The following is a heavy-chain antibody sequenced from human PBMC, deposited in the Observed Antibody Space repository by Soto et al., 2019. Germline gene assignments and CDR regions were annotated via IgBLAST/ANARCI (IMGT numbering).Heavy chain of an antibody. V-gene: IGHV4-39*01. CDR3: ARHEHRSYYAILDDWFYP. D-gene: IGHD1-26*01. Sequence: SETLSLTCTVSGGSISSSSYYWGWIRQPPGKGLEWIGSIYYSGSTYYNPSLKSRVTISVDTSKNQFSLKLSSVTAADTAVYYSARHEHRSYYAILDDWFYPWGQRTLVTVSA. CDR2: IYYSGST. J-gene: IGHJ5*02. CDR1: GGSISSSSYY.